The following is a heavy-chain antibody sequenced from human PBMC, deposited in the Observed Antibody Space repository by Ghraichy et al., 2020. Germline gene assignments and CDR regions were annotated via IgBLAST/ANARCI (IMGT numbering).Heavy chain of an antibody. J-gene: IGHJ3*02. V-gene: IGHV4-4*07. Sequence: SQTLSLTCTVSGGSISSYYWSWIRQPAGKGLEWIGRIYTSGSTNYNPSLKSRVTMSVDTSKNQFSLKLSSVTAADTAVYYCARDKEEGTMVRGVIPVRAFDIWGQGTMVTVSS. CDR2: IYTSGST. CDR3: ARDKEEGTMVRGVIPVRAFDI. D-gene: IGHD3-10*01. CDR1: GGSISSYY.